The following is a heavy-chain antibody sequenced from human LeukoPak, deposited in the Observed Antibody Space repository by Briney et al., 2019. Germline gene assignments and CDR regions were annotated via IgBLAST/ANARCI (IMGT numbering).Heavy chain of an antibody. CDR2: IWYDGSNK. V-gene: IGHV3-33*01. CDR3: ARGKPPTVVPAARYYGMDV. J-gene: IGHJ6*02. D-gene: IGHD2-2*01. Sequence: GGSLRLSCAASGFTFSSYGMHWVRQAPGKGLEWVAVIWYDGSNKYYADSVKGRFTISRDNSKNTLYLQMNSLRAEDTAVYYCARGKPPTVVPAARYYGMDVWGQGTTVTVSS. CDR1: GFTFSSYG.